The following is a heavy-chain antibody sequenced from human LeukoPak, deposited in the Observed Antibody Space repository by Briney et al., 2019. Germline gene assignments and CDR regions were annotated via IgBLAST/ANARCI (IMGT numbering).Heavy chain of an antibody. V-gene: IGHV3-21*01. Sequence: PGGSLRLSCAASGFTFSSYSMNWVRQAPGKGLEWVSSISSSSSYIYYADSVKGRFTISRDNAKNSLYLQMNSLRAEDTAVYYCARRSGSGWYGGYFDYWGQGTLVTVSS. CDR1: GFTFSSYS. D-gene: IGHD6-19*01. CDR2: ISSSSSYI. CDR3: ARRSGSGWYGGYFDY. J-gene: IGHJ4*02.